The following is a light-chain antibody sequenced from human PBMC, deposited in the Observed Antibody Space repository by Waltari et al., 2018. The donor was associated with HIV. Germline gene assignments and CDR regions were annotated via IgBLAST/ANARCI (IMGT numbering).Light chain of an antibody. V-gene: IGLV2-8*01. CDR2: DVS. CDR3: FSYAGNNFLL. J-gene: IGLJ2*01. CDR1: SSDMGLYTV. Sequence: QSALTQPPSASGSPGQSVTISCAGTSSDMGLYTVVSWYQPPPGKAPKLLISDVSRRPSGVPDRFSGSKSGNTASLTVSGLQADDEATYYCFSYAGNNFLLFGGGTKLTVL.